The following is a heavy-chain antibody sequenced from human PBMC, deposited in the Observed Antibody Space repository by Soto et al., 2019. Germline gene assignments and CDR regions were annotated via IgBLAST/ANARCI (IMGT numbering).Heavy chain of an antibody. CDR1: GFTFSSYG. D-gene: IGHD3-22*01. V-gene: IGHV3-30*18. CDR3: AKDRWVDSSGYYDY. J-gene: IGHJ4*02. CDR2: ISYDGSNK. Sequence: QMQLVESGGGVVQPGRSLRLSCAASGFTFSSYGMHWVRQAPGKGLEWVAVISYDGSNKYYADSVKGRFTISRDNSKNTLYLQMNSLRAEDTAVYYCAKDRWVDSSGYYDYWGQGTLVTVSS.